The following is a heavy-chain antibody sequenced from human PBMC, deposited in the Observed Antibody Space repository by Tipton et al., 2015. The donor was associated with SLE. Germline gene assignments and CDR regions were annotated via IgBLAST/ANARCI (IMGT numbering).Heavy chain of an antibody. CDR1: GYTFTSYG. D-gene: IGHD6-19*01. Sequence: QLVQSGAEGKKPGASVKVSCKASGYTFTSYGISWVRQAPGQGLEWMGWISAYNGNTNYAQKIQGRVTMTTDTSTSTAYMELRSLRSDDTAVYYCTRTIAVAAHTLFDYWGQGTLVTVSS. CDR3: TRTIAVAAHTLFDY. J-gene: IGHJ4*02. V-gene: IGHV1-18*01. CDR2: ISAYNGNT.